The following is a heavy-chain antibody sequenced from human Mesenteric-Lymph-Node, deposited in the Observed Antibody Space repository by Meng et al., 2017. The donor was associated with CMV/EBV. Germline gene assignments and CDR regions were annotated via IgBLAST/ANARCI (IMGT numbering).Heavy chain of an antibody. CDR1: GFTFRSYT. J-gene: IGHJ4*02. V-gene: IGHV3-23*03. D-gene: IGHD4-23*01. CDR3: ARENYGGNVDY. Sequence: GGSLRLSCAASGFTFRSYTMSWVRQAPGKGLEWVSVFYSGEGDTYYADSVRGRLTISRDNSKNTLYLQMNGLRAEDTAVYYCARENYGGNVDYWGQGTLVTVSS. CDR2: FYSGEGDT.